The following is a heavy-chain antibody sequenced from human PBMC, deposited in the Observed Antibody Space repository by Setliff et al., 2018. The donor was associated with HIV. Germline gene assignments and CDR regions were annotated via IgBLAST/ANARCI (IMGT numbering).Heavy chain of an antibody. CDR2: INPSDGFT. CDR1: GDIPRHYG. J-gene: IGHJ4*01. V-gene: IGHV1-8*01. Sequence: ASVKVSCKASGDIPRHYGCNWVRQAPGQGLEWLGVINPSDGFTNYAQKFQGRVTMTRNTSISTAYMELRSLRSEDTAVYYCARVGSYWTQFDYWGQGTLGTVSS. CDR3: ARVGSYWTQFDY. D-gene: IGHD2-15*01.